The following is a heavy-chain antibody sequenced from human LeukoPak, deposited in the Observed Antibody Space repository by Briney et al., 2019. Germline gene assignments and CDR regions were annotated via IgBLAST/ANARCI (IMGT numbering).Heavy chain of an antibody. Sequence: RPGGSLRLSCAASGFTFCSYAMRWLPQTAGRGLVWVSDISGSGGSTYHADSVKGRFTLSRDNTKNTMYLQMQRLKDKDAAVYFCAKGEYCSGGICRQTDAFDIWGQGTMVTVSS. CDR2: ISGSGGST. J-gene: IGHJ3*02. CDR3: AKGEYCSGGICRQTDAFDI. D-gene: IGHD2-15*01. CDR1: GFTFCSYA. V-gene: IGHV3-23*01.